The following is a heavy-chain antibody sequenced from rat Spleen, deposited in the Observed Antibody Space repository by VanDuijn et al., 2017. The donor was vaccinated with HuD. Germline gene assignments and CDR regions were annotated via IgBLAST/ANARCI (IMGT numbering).Heavy chain of an antibody. CDR1: GFTFSNYY. CDR3: TRGYVMDA. Sequence: EVQLVESGGGLVQPGRSLKLSCAASGFTFSNYYMAWVRQAPKKGLEWVATIIYDDSRTYYRDSVKGRFTLSRDNAKNTQSLQMDSLRSEDTAIYYCTRGYVMDAWGQGASVTVSS. V-gene: IGHV5-29*01. CDR2: IIYDDSRT. J-gene: IGHJ4*01.